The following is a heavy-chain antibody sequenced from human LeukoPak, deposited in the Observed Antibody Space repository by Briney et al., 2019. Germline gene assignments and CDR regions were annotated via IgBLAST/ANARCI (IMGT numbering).Heavy chain of an antibody. CDR3: ARPVRGAALDF. V-gene: IGHV1-18*04. D-gene: IGHD3-10*01. CDR2: ISSYNGNT. CDR1: GYIFTNYD. J-gene: IGHJ4*02. Sequence: ASVKVSCKTSGYIFTNYDITWVRQAPGQGLEWMGWISSYNGNTDYAQKFQGRITVTTDASTRTFYMELRSLTSDDTAIYYCARPVRGAALDFWGQGTLVTVSS.